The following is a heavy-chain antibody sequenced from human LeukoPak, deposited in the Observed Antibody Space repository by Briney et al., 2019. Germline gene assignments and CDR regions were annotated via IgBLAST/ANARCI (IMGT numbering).Heavy chain of an antibody. CDR3: ARDPAATIFGVVIIFDY. CDR2: INPSGGST. D-gene: IGHD3-3*01. CDR1: GYTFTSYY. Sequence: ASVKVSCKASGYTFTSYYMHWVRQAPGQGLEWMGIINPSGGSTSYAQKFQGRVTMTRDTSTSTVYMELSSLRSEDTAVYYCARDPAATIFGVVIIFDYWGQGTLVTVSS. V-gene: IGHV1-46*01. J-gene: IGHJ4*02.